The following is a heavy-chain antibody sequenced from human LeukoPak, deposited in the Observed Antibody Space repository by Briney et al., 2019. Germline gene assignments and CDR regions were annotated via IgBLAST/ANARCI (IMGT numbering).Heavy chain of an antibody. CDR3: ARGQTGATVTLQGGGAFDI. J-gene: IGHJ3*02. CDR1: GGTFSSYA. Sequence: SVKVSCKASGGTFSSYAISWVRQAPGQGLEWMGRIIPILGIANYAQKFQGRVTVTADKSTSTAYMELSSLRSEDTAVYYCARGQTGATVTLQGGGAFDIWGQGTMVTVSS. CDR2: IIPILGIA. D-gene: IGHD4-17*01. V-gene: IGHV1-69*04.